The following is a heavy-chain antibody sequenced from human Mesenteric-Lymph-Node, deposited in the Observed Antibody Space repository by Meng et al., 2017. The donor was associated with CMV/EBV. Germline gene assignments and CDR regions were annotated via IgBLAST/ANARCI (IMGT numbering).Heavy chain of an antibody. D-gene: IGHD3/OR15-3a*01. CDR3: ARDGRRGDFDY. CDR2: IKQDGSEI. V-gene: IGHV3-7*01. Sequence: GESLKISCAASGFTFSSYWMTWVRQAPGKGLEWVANIKQDGSEIYYVDSVKGRFTISRDNAKNSLYLQMNSLRVEDTAVYYCARDGRRGDFDYWGQGTQVTVSS. CDR1: GFTFSSYW. J-gene: IGHJ4*02.